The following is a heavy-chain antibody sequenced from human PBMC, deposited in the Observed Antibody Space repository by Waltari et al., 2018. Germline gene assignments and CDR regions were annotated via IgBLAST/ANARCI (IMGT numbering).Heavy chain of an antibody. Sequence: QVQLQQWGAGLLKPSETLSLTCAVYGGSFSGYYWSWIRQPPGKGLEWIGEINHSGSTNYNPSLKSRVTISVDTSKNQFSLKLSSVTAADTAVYYCARVGGVYCSGGSCYRLSFDYWGQGTLVTVSS. CDR1: GGSFSGYY. J-gene: IGHJ4*02. CDR3: ARVGGVYCSGGSCYRLSFDY. D-gene: IGHD2-15*01. CDR2: INHSGST. V-gene: IGHV4-34*01.